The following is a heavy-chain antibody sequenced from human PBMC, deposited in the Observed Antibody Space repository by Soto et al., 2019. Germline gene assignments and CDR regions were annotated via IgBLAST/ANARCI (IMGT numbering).Heavy chain of an antibody. CDR1: GFTFSDYY. CDR3: ARETSSGYYFGRTMSWFDP. D-gene: IGHD3-22*01. Sequence: GGSLRLSCAASGFTFSDYYMSWIRQAPGKGLEWVSYISSSSSYTNYADSVKGRFTISRDNAKNSLYLQMNSLRAEDTAVYYCARETSSGYYFGRTMSWFDPWGQGTLVTVSS. CDR2: ISSSSSYT. V-gene: IGHV3-11*06. J-gene: IGHJ5*02.